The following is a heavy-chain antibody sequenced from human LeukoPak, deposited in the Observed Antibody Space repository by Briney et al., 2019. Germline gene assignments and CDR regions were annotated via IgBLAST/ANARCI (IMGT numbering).Heavy chain of an antibody. V-gene: IGHV3-23*01. CDR2: TRSDGGGT. CDR3: AKYESSGYYFSHRFDP. J-gene: IGHJ5*02. D-gene: IGHD3-22*01. Sequence: GGSLRLSCAASGFTFSNYGMTGVRQAPGKGLEWVSSTRSDGGGTFYADSVKGRFTISRDNSKNTLYLQMNSLRAEDTAVYFCAKYESSGYYFSHRFDPWGQGTLVTVSS. CDR1: GFTFSNYG.